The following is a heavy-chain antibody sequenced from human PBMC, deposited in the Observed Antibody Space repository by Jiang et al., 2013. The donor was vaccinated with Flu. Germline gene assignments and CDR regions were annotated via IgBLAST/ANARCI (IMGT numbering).Heavy chain of an antibody. D-gene: IGHD1-26*01. CDR3: ARQGSGSNSFYGMDV. J-gene: IGHJ6*02. Sequence: GPGLVKPSETLSLTCTVSGGSMNSYYWSWIRQTPGKGLEWIAFIYDTGSTVYNPSLQSRVTMSVDTSENHFSLKLSSVTAADTAVYYCARQGSGSNSFYGMDVVGPGDHGHRLL. CDR2: IYDTGST. V-gene: IGHV4-59*08. CDR1: GGSMNSYY.